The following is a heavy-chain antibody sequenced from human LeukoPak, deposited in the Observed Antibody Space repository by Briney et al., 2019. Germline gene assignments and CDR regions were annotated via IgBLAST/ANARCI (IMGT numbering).Heavy chain of an antibody. D-gene: IGHD6-19*01. CDR2: IIPIFGTA. Sequence: ASVKVSCMASGDTFISYAISWVRQAPGQGLEWMGGIIPIFGTANYAQKFQGRVTITADESTSTAYMELSSLRSEDTAVYYCARVSAVAGRLRYYYYGMDVWGQGTTVTVSS. J-gene: IGHJ6*02. CDR1: GDTFISYA. CDR3: ARVSAVAGRLRYYYYGMDV. V-gene: IGHV1-69*01.